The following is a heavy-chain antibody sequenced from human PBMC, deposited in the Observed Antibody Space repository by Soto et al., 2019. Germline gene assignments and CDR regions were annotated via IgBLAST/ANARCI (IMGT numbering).Heavy chain of an antibody. CDR2: IYYSGST. D-gene: IGHD3-10*01. CDR3: ARGKVRGVITNNWFAP. J-gene: IGHJ5*02. V-gene: IGHV4-31*03. CDR1: GGSISSGGYY. Sequence: QVQLQESGPGLVKPSQTLSLTCTVSGGSISSGGYYWSWIRQHPGKGLEWIGYIYYSGSTYYNPSLKIRVTISVDTSKNQFSLKLSSVTAADTAVYYCARGKVRGVITNNWFAPWGQGTLVTVSS.